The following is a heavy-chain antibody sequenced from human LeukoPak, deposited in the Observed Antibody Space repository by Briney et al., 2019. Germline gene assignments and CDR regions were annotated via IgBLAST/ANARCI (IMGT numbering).Heavy chain of an antibody. J-gene: IGHJ5*02. Sequence: ASVKVSCKVSGYTLTELSMHWVRQAPGKGLEWMGGFDPEDGETIYAQKFQGRVTMTEDTSTDTAYMGLSSLRSEDTAVYYCATDQSYYYDSSGYYDNWFDPWGQGTLVTVFS. CDR2: FDPEDGET. V-gene: IGHV1-24*01. CDR1: GYTLTELS. CDR3: ATDQSYYYDSSGYYDNWFDP. D-gene: IGHD3-22*01.